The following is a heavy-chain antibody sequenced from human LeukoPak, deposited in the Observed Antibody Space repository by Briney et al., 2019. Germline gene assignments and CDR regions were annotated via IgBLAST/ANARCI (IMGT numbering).Heavy chain of an antibody. CDR2: IIPIFGTA. Sequence: GASVKVSCKASGYTFTGYYMHWVRQAPGQGLEWMGGIIPIFGTANYAQTFQGRVTITADKSTSTAYMELSSLRSEDTAVYYCASPTAAAGTRGYYYYYMDVWGKGTTVTVSS. CDR3: ASPTAAAGTRGYYYYYMDV. J-gene: IGHJ6*03. CDR1: GYTFTGYY. V-gene: IGHV1-69*06. D-gene: IGHD6-13*01.